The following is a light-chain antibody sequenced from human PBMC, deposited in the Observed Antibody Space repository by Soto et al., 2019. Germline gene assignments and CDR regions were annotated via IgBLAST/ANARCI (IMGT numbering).Light chain of an antibody. J-gene: IGKJ1*01. V-gene: IGKV3-15*01. Sequence: EIVMTQSPATLSVSPGERATLSCRASQSVSSNLAWYQQKPGQAPRLLIYGASTRATGIPARFSGSGSGTEFTLTISSLQSEDFEVYYCQQYNNWPWGTFGQGTKVEIK. CDR2: GAS. CDR3: QQYNNWPWGT. CDR1: QSVSSN.